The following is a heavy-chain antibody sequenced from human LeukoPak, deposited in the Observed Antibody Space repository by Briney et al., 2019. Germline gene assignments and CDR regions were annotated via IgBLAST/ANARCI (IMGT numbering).Heavy chain of an antibody. Sequence: PGGSLRLSCAASGFTFSSYAMSWVRQAPGKGLEWVSAISGSGGSTYYADSVKGRFTISRDNSKNTLYLQMNSLRAEDTAVYYCAKVDCCGDCSRDHDAFDIWGQGTMVTVSS. V-gene: IGHV3-23*01. CDR2: ISGSGGST. CDR3: AKVDCCGDCSRDHDAFDI. J-gene: IGHJ3*02. D-gene: IGHD2-21*02. CDR1: GFTFSSYA.